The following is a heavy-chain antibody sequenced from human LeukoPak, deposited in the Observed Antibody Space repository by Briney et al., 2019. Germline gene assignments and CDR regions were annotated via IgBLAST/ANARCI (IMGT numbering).Heavy chain of an antibody. CDR3: AKDWEFSVGAFDI. J-gene: IGHJ3*02. D-gene: IGHD1-26*01. V-gene: IGHV3-9*01. CDR2: ISWNSGSI. CDR1: GFTFDDYA. Sequence: GGSLRLSCAASGFTFDDYAMHWVRQAPGKGLEWVSGISWNSGSIGYADSVKGRFTISRDNAKNSLYLQMNSLRAEDTAVYYCAKDWEFSVGAFDIWGQGTMVTVSS.